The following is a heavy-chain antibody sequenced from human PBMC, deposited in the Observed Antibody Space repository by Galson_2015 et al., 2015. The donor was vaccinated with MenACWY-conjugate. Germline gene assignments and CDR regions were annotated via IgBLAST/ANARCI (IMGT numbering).Heavy chain of an antibody. D-gene: IGHD2-21*02. CDR1: GYSFTNYW. CDR3: ARPLDCGGDCYWGYFDY. V-gene: IGHV5-51*01. J-gene: IGHJ4*02. Sequence: QSGAEVKKPGESLKISCKGSGYSFTNYWIGWVRQMPGKGLEWMGIIYPGDSDTRYSPSFQGQVTISADKSISTAYLQWSSLKASDTARYYCARPLDCGGDCYWGYFDYWGQGSLVTVSS. CDR2: IYPGDSDT.